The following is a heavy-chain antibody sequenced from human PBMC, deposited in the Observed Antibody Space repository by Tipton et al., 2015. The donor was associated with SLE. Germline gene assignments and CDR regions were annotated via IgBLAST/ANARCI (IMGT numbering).Heavy chain of an antibody. D-gene: IGHD4-23*01. Sequence: TLSLTCAVSGGSMGSYCWSWIRQFPGKGLEWIGEINHSGSTNYNPSLKSRVTISMDTSKNQLSLKLSSVTAADTAVYYCARGGRGDGGNPFDPWGQGTLVTVSS. V-gene: IGHV4-34*01. CDR1: GGSMGSYC. CDR3: ARGGRGDGGNPFDP. J-gene: IGHJ5*02. CDR2: INHSGST.